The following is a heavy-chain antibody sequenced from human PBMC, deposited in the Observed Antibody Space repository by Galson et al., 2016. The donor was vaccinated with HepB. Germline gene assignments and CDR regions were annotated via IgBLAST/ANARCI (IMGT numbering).Heavy chain of an antibody. J-gene: IGHJ4*02. CDR2: ISYDGSNQ. Sequence: SLRLSCAASGFAFSTFGMHWVRQAPGKGLEWVAIISYDGSNQFFIDSVRGRSTISRDNSKNTLYLQLNNVRPEDTAVYYCAASTWVTTGFDYWGQGTLVTVSS. CDR1: GFAFSTFG. V-gene: IGHV3-30*03. CDR3: AASTWVTTGFDY. D-gene: IGHD2-21*02.